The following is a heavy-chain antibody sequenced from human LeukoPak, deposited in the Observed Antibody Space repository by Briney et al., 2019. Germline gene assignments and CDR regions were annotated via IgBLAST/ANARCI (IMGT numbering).Heavy chain of an antibody. J-gene: IGHJ4*02. V-gene: IGHV4-34*01. CDR2: INHSGST. CDR1: GGSFSGYY. D-gene: IGHD3-22*01. Sequence: SETLSLTCAVYGGSFSGYYWSWIRQPPGKGPEWIGEINHSGSTNYNPSLKSRVTISVDTSKNQFSLKLSSVTAADTAVYYCARRDRWLLLTAWVYFDYWGQGTLVTVSS. CDR3: ARRDRWLLLTAWVYFDY.